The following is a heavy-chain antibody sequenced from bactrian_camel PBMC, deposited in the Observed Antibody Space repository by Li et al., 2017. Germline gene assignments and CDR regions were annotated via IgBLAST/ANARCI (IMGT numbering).Heavy chain of an antibody. CDR1: GYTISRYC. Sequence: HVQLVESGGGSVQAGGSLRLSCAVSGYTISRYCMVWLRQAPGQEREGVAAIDTGVGSTYHLNSVEGRFTISHDNAKNTLYLQMNSLKPEDTAIYYCAADLARYCGAFSGFFARASWGQGTQVTVS. CDR2: IDTGVGST. D-gene: IGHD2*01. J-gene: IGHJ4*01. V-gene: IGHV3S1*01. CDR3: AADLARYCGAFSGFFARAS.